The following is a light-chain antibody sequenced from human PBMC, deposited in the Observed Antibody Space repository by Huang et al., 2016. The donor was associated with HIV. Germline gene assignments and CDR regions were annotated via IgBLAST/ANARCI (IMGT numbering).Light chain of an antibody. Sequence: IQLTQSPSSLSASVGDRVTITCWASQGISSYLAWYQQKPGKAPKLLIYAASTLQSGVPSRFSGSGAGTDFTLTISSLQPEDFATYYCQQLNSYPEGFTFGPGTKVDIK. CDR1: QGISSY. CDR2: AAS. V-gene: IGKV1-9*01. J-gene: IGKJ3*01. CDR3: QQLNSYPEGFT.